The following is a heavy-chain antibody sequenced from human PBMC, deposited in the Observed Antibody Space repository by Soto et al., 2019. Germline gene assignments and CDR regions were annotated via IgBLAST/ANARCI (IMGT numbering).Heavy chain of an antibody. V-gene: IGHV6-1*01. Sequence: SQTLSLTCAISGDSVSNNSAAWNWIRQSPSRGLEWLGRTYYRSKWYTDYAVSVKSRVTINPDTSKNQFSLQLNSVTPEDTAVYYCARWIQGSHAFEIWGQGTMVTVSS. J-gene: IGHJ3*02. CDR3: ARWIQGSHAFEI. CDR2: TYYRSKWYT. CDR1: GDSVSNNSAA. D-gene: IGHD5-18*01.